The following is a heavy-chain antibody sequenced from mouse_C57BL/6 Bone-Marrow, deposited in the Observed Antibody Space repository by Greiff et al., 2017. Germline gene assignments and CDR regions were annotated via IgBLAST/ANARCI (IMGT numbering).Heavy chain of an antibody. CDR1: GYSITSGYY. Sequence: EVQLQQSGPGLVKPSQSLSLTCSVTGYSITSGYYWNWIRQFPGNKLEWMGYISYDGSNNSNPSLKNRISITRDTSKNQFFLKLNSVTTEDTATYYCAGDGYYVWFAYWGQGTLVTVSA. D-gene: IGHD2-3*01. CDR2: ISYDGSN. J-gene: IGHJ3*01. CDR3: AGDGYYVWFAY. V-gene: IGHV3-6*01.